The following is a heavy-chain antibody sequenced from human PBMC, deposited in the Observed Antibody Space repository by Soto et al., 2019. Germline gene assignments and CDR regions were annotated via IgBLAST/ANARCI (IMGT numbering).Heavy chain of an antibody. CDR3: ARDQVPDFWSGYYTTPYYYYGMDV. J-gene: IGHJ6*02. V-gene: IGHV3-7*01. D-gene: IGHD3-3*01. CDR1: GFTFSSYW. CDR2: IKQDGSEK. Sequence: PGGSLRLSCAASGFTFSSYWMSWARQAPGKGLEWVANIKQDGSEKYYVDSVKGRFTISRDNAKNSLYLQMNSLRAEDTAVYYCARDQVPDFWSGYYTTPYYYYGMDVWGQGTTVTVSS.